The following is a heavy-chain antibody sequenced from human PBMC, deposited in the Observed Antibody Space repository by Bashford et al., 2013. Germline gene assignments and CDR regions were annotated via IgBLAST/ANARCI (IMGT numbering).Heavy chain of an antibody. V-gene: IGHV2-70*01. CDR1: GFSLSTSGMC. D-gene: IGHD5-18*01. CDR2: IDWDDDK. J-gene: IGHJ5*02. Sequence: SGPTLGETHTDLTLTCTFSGFSLSTSGMCVSWIRQPPGKALEWLALIDWDDDKYYSTSLKTRLTISKDTSKNQVVLTMTNMDPVDTATYYCARIRLIGGSYKWFDPWGQGTLVTVSS. CDR3: ARIRLIGGSYKWFDP.